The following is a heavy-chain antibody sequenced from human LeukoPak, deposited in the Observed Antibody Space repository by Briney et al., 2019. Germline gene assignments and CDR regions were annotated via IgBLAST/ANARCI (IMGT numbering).Heavy chain of an antibody. CDR3: ARALPSHSGYDYGPLWRYFDY. J-gene: IGHJ4*02. V-gene: IGHV4-34*01. Sequence: SETLSLTCAVYGGSFSGYYWSWIRQPPGKGLEWIGEINHSGSTNYNPSLKSRVTISVDRSKNQFSLKLSSLTAADTAVYYCARALPSHSGYDYGPLWRYFDYWGQGTLVTVSS. D-gene: IGHD5-12*01. CDR1: GGSFSGYY. CDR2: INHSGST.